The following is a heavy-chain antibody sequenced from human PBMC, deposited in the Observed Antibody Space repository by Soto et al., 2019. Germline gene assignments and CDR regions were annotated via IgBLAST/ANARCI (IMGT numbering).Heavy chain of an antibody. J-gene: IGHJ5*02. CDR3: ARGRAAAGSTTLVWFDP. V-gene: IGHV4-34*01. CDR1: GGSFSGYY. Sequence: SETLSLTCAVYGGSFSGYYWSWIRQPPGKGLEWIGEINHSGSTNYNPSPKSRVTISVDTSKNQFSLKLSSVTAADTAVYYCARGRAAAGSTTLVWFDPWGQGTLVTVSS. D-gene: IGHD6-13*01. CDR2: INHSGST.